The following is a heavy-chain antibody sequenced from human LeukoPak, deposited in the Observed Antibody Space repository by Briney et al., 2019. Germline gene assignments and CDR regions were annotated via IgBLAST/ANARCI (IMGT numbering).Heavy chain of an antibody. D-gene: IGHD5-18*01. CDR2: MNIDGSEK. J-gene: IGHJ4*02. CDR3: ARAIRGYSYVLDY. Sequence: RAGGSLRLSCAASGFTFSNYWMGWVRQAPGKRPEWVANMNIDGSEKYYADSVKGRFSISRDNARNSVYLQMASLRVEDTAVYYCARAIRGYSYVLDYWGQGTLVTVSS. V-gene: IGHV3-7*04. CDR1: GFTFSNYW.